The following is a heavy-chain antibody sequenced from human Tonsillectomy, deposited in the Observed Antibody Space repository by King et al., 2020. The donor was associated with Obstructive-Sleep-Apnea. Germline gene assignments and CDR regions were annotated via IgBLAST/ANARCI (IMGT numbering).Heavy chain of an antibody. V-gene: IGHV4-30-4*07. J-gene: IGHJ4*02. CDR3: ARVQIGRGVIFDY. Sequence: QLQESGPGLVKPSQTLSLTCAVSGGSISSGGYSWSWIRQPPGKGLEWIGEIYYSWGTYYNPSLKSRVTISVETSKNQFSLNLSSVTAADTAVYYCARVQIGRGVIFDYWGQGTLVTVSS. CDR2: IYYSWGT. CDR1: GGSISSGGYS. D-gene: IGHD3-10*01.